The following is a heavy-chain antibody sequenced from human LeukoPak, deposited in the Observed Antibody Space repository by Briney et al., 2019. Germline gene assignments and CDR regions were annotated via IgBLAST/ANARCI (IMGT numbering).Heavy chain of an antibody. Sequence: QAGGSLRLSCAASGFALSTYWMTWLRQAPGKGLEWVANIKYDGSQKYYVDSVKGRFTISRDNAKNSLYLQMNSLTAEDTAVYFCARDHPAPGQFFDYWGQGTLVTVSS. CDR3: ARDHPAPGQFFDY. CDR1: GFALSTYW. V-gene: IGHV3-7*04. D-gene: IGHD6-13*01. J-gene: IGHJ4*02. CDR2: IKYDGSQK.